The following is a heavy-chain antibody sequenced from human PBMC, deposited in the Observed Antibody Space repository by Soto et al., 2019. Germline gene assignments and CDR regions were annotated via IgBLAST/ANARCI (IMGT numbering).Heavy chain of an antibody. D-gene: IGHD6-6*01. J-gene: IGHJ6*03. CDR2: ISYSGGAT. V-gene: IGHV3-48*01. CDR3: ATVSSSSSYMDV. CDR1: GFPFSGYS. Sequence: SLRLSCAASGFPFSGYSMNWVRQAPGKGLEWISYISYSGGATYYADSVKGRFTISRDHAKNSLFLQMNSLRAEDTAVYFCATVSSSSSYMDVWGKGTTVTVSS.